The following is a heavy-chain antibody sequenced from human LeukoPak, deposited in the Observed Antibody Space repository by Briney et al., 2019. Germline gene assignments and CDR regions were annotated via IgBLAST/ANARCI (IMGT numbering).Heavy chain of an antibody. CDR3: ARDLGMATIGDWFDP. Sequence: GGSLRLSCAASGFTFSSYAMSWVRQAPGKGLEWVSAISGSGGSTYYADSVKGRFTISRDNAKNSLYLQMNSLRAEDTAVYYCARDLGMATIGDWFDPWGQGTLVTVSS. CDR1: GFTFSSYA. J-gene: IGHJ5*02. CDR2: ISGSGGST. V-gene: IGHV3-23*01. D-gene: IGHD5-24*01.